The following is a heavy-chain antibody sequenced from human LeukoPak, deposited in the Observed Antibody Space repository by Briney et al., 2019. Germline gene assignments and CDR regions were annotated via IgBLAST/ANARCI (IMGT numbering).Heavy chain of an antibody. V-gene: IGHV5-51*01. CDR1: GYSFSNSW. Sequence: GESLKISCKGSGYSFSNSWIGWVRQMPGKGLEWMGIIYPGDSDTRYSPSFQGQVTISADKSISTAYLQWNSLRAEDTAVYYCAKDSLGSAAAGTNWFDPWGQGTLVTVSS. CDR3: AKDSLGSAAAGTNWFDP. D-gene: IGHD6-13*01. CDR2: IYPGDSDT. J-gene: IGHJ5*02.